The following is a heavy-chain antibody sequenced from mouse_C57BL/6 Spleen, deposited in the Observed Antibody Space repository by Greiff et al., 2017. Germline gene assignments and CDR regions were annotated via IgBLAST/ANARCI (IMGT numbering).Heavy chain of an antibody. V-gene: IGHV1-69*01. CDR3: AREGDSSYGGYDY. CDR1: GYTFTSYW. D-gene: IGHD1-1*01. Sequence: VQLQQPGAELVMPGASVKLSCKASGYTFTSYWMHWVKQRPGQGLEWIGEIDPSDSYTNYNQKFKGKSTLTVDKSSSTAYMQLSSLTSEDSAVYYCAREGDSSYGGYDYWGQGTTLTVSS. CDR2: IDPSDSYT. J-gene: IGHJ2*01.